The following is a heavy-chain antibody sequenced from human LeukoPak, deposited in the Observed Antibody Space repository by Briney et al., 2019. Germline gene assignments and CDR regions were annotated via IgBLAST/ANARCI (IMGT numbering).Heavy chain of an antibody. D-gene: IGHD5-12*01. V-gene: IGHV4-59*01. Sequence: KPSETLSLTCTVSGGSMSSYHWNWIRQPPGKGLEWIGYIYYSGSTNYNPSLKSRVTISVDTSKNQFSLKLSSVTAADTAVYYCARDRNSGYVRVFDIWGQGTMVTVSS. CDR2: IYYSGST. J-gene: IGHJ3*02. CDR1: GGSMSSYH. CDR3: ARDRNSGYVRVFDI.